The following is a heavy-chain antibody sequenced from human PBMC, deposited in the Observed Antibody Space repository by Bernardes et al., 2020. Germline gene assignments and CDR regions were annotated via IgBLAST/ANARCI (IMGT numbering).Heavy chain of an antibody. CDR1: GYTFTSYD. J-gene: IGHJ4*02. Sequence: ASVKVSCKASGYTFTSYDINWVRQATGQGLEWMGWMNPNSGNTGYAQKFQGRVTMTRNTSISTAYMELSSLRSEDTAVYYCARVDDILTDFDYWGQGTLVTVSS. D-gene: IGHD3-9*01. CDR3: ARVDDILTDFDY. V-gene: IGHV1-8*01. CDR2: MNPNSGNT.